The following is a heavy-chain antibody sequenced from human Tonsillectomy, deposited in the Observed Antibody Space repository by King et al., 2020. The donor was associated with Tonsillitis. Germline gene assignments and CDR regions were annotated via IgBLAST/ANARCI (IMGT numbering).Heavy chain of an antibody. CDR2: INPNSGVA. Sequence: HVQLVESGAEVKKPGASVRVSCKTSGYDFIGYYLHWVRQAPGQGLQWVGWINPNSGVAHYAQIFHGRVAMAKDTSIATVFLELSDLTSDDTAVYYCARPDAYDSSPYWGHWGQGTLVIVSS. J-gene: IGHJ4*02. D-gene: IGHD3-22*01. V-gene: IGHV1-2*02. CDR1: GYDFIGYY. CDR3: ARPDAYDSSPYWGH.